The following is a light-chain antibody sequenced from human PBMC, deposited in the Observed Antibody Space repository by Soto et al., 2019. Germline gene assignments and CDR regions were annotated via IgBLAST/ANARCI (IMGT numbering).Light chain of an antibody. J-gene: IGKJ2*01. CDR3: QQSLTIPYT. Sequence: DIQMTQSPSSLSASVRDRVTITCRASQTISTHLNWYQQKPGKAPKLLIYAASTLQSGVPSRFSGSGSGTDFTLTINSLQPEDFETYYCQQSLTIPYTFGRGTKLEIK. CDR1: QTISTH. V-gene: IGKV1-39*01. CDR2: AAS.